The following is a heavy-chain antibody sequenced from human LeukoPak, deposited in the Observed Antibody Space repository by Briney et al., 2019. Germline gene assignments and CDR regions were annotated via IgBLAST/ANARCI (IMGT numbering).Heavy chain of an antibody. J-gene: IGHJ4*02. CDR3: ARDLGISGWYAPPLGYFDY. CDR1: GYTFTGYY. V-gene: IGHV1-2*02. Sequence: ASVKVSCKASGYTFTGYYMHWVRQAPGQGLEWMGWINPNSGGTNYAQKFQGRVTMTRDTSMSTTYMELKRLRSDDTAVYYCARDLGISGWYAPPLGYFDYWGQGTLLTVSS. CDR2: INPNSGGT. D-gene: IGHD6-19*01.